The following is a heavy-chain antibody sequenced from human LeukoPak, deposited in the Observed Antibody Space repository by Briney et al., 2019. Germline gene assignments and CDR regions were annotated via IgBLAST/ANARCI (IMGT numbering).Heavy chain of an antibody. CDR2: ISSSSGYT. V-gene: IGHV3-11*05. CDR3: ARARVSLGDYVNIFDY. CDR1: GFTFSDYY. Sequence: PGGSLRLSCAASGFTFSDYYMSWIRQAPGKGLEWLSYISSSSGYTNYADSVKGRFTISRDNAKNSLYLQMNSLRAEDTAVYYCARARVSLGDYVNIFDYWGQATLVTVSS. D-gene: IGHD4-17*01. J-gene: IGHJ4*02.